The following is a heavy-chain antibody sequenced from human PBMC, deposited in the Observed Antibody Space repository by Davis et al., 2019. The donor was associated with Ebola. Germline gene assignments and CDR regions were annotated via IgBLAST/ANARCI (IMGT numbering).Heavy chain of an antibody. CDR3: AKGLSASDWCAFDY. D-gene: IGHD6-19*01. J-gene: IGHJ4*02. Sequence: GESLKISCAASGFTFSVYAMTWVRQAPGKGLEWVSGISVRGDGTSYSDSVKGRFTISRDNSKNTLYLQMNSLRAEDTAVYYCAKGLSASDWCAFDYWGQRALVTVSS. V-gene: IGHV3-23*01. CDR1: GFTFSVYA. CDR2: ISVRGDGT.